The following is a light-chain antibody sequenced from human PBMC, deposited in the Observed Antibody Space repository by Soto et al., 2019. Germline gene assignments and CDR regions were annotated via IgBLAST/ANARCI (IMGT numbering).Light chain of an antibody. CDR2: GAS. Sequence: EIVMTQSPATLSVSPGERATLSCRASQSVSSNLAWYQQKPGQAPRLLIYGASTRATGIPARFSGSGSGTEFTLTISSLQSEDFAVYYCQQYNNGLTDTFGQGTTLEIK. CDR3: QQYNNGLTDT. CDR1: QSVSSN. V-gene: IGKV3-15*01. J-gene: IGKJ2*01.